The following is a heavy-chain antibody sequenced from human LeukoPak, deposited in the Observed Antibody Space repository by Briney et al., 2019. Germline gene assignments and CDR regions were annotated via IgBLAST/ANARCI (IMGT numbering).Heavy chain of an antibody. CDR2: IRYSGST. CDR1: GASISSSTNY. V-gene: IGHV4-39*01. J-gene: IGHJ4*02. D-gene: IGHD3-3*01. Sequence: SETLSLTCAVSGASISSSTNYWGWIRQPPGKGLEWIGSIRYSGSTYYNPSLKSRVTISVDTSKNQFSLNLSSVTAADTAVYYCARLTVLRFLEWHFDYWGQGTLVTVSS. CDR3: ARLTVLRFLEWHFDY.